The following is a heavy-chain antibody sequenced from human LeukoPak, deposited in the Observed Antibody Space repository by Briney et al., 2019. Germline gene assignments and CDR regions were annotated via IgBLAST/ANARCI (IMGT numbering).Heavy chain of an antibody. J-gene: IGHJ4*01. Sequence: PSETLSLTCTVSGASINNNSWTWIRQPPGKGLEWIGYIYSSGSAKYNPSLKSRVIISGDTSKNLISLNLTSVTAADTAVYFCARHRDYYDTWGHGTLVTVSS. V-gene: IGHV4-59*08. CDR1: GASINNNS. CDR3: ARHRDYYDT. CDR2: IYSSGSA. D-gene: IGHD3-22*01.